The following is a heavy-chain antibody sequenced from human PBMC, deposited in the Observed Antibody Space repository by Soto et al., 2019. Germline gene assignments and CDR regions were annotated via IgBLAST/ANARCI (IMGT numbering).Heavy chain of an antibody. J-gene: IGHJ4*02. CDR2: IIPILGIA. CDR3: ERGDGGRYSGYDPFDY. V-gene: IGHV1-69*02. CDR1: GGTFSSYT. D-gene: IGHD5-12*01. Sequence: QVQLVQSGAEVKKPGSSVKVSCKASGGTFSSYTISWVRQAPGQGLEWMGRIIPILGIANYAQKFQGRVTITADKSTSTAYMELSSLRSEDTAVYYCERGDGGRYSGYDPFDYWGQGTLVTVSS.